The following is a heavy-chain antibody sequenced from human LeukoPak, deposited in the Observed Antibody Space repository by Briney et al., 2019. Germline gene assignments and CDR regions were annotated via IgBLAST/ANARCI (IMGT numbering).Heavy chain of an antibody. CDR3: ARDRIGYSSSWSTNWFDP. CDR2: INHNSGGT. J-gene: IGHJ5*02. Sequence: ASVRVSCKTSGYTFTGYYMHWVRQAPGQGLEWMGWINHNSGGTNYAQKLQGRVTMTTDTSTSTAYMELRSLRSDDTAVYYCARDRIGYSSSWSTNWFDPWGQGTLVTVSS. CDR1: GYTFTGYY. D-gene: IGHD6-13*01. V-gene: IGHV1-2*02.